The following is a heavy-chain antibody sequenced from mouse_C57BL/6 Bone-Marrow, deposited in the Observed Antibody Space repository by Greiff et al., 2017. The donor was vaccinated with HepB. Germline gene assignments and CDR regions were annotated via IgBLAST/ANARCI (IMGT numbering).Heavy chain of an antibody. D-gene: IGHD1-1*01. Sequence: VQLQQPGAELVKPGASVKMSCKASGYTFTSYWITWVKQRPGQGLEWIGDIYPGSGRTNYNEKFKSKATLTVDTSSSTAYMQSSSLTSEDSAVYYCAREDYYGKGYFDYWGQGTTLTVSS. CDR3: AREDYYGKGYFDY. CDR2: IYPGSGRT. CDR1: GYTFTSYW. V-gene: IGHV1-55*01. J-gene: IGHJ2*01.